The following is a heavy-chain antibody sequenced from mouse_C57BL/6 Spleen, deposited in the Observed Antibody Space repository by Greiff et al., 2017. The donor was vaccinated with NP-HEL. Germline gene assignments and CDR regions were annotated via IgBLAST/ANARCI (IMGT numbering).Heavy chain of an antibody. D-gene: IGHD2-2*01. CDR2: IYPGDGDT. Sequence: QVQLKQSGPELVKPGASVKISCKASGYAFSSSWMNWVKQRPGKGLEWIGRIYPGDGDTNYNGKFKGKATLTADKSSSTAYMQLSSLTSEDSAVYFCAASTMVNPWFAYWGQGTLVTVSA. J-gene: IGHJ3*01. V-gene: IGHV1-82*01. CDR1: GYAFSSSW. CDR3: AASTMVNPWFAY.